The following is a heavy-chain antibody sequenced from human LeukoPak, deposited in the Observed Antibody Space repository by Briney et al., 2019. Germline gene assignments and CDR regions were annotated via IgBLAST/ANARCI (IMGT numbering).Heavy chain of an antibody. CDR3: ARARTGYSSSWYAV. Sequence: ASVKVSCKASGYTFTGYYMHWVRQAPGQGLEWMGWINPNSGGTNYAQKFQGRVTMTRDTSISTAYMELSRLRSDDTAVYYCARARTGYSSSWYAVWGQGTLVTVSS. CDR1: GYTFTGYY. V-gene: IGHV1-2*02. J-gene: IGHJ4*02. CDR2: INPNSGGT. D-gene: IGHD6-13*01.